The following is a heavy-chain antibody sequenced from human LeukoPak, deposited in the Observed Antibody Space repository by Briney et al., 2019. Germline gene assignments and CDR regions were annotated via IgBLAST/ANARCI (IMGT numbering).Heavy chain of an antibody. J-gene: IGHJ4*02. CDR2: INNDGSTT. CDR1: GFTFSSYW. Sequence: GGSLRLSCVASGFTFSSYWMHWVRQAPGKGLVWVSRINNDGSTTTYADSVKGRFTISRDNAKNTLYLQMSSLRADDTAVYYCVRGTGYWGQGTLVTVSS. V-gene: IGHV3-74*01. CDR3: VRGTGY.